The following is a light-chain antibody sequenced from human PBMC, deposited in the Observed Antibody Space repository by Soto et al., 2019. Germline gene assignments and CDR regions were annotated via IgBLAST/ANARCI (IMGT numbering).Light chain of an antibody. V-gene: IGKV3-20*01. CDR2: GAS. CDR3: QQYGSSPYS. CDR1: QTISSSY. J-gene: IGKJ2*01. Sequence: EIVLTQSPGTLSLSPGERATLSCRTSQTISSSYLAWYQLKPGQAPRLLIYGASSRAAGIPDRFSGSASGTDFILSISRLEPEDFAVYYCQQYGSSPYSFGQGTKLEIK.